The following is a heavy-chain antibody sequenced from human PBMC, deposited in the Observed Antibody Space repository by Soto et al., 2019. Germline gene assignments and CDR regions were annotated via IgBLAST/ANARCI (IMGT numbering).Heavy chain of an antibody. CDR3: ARHLTGTTVIYYYYGMDV. D-gene: IGHD1-7*01. CDR2: ISYDGSNK. CDR1: GFTFSSYA. J-gene: IGHJ6*02. Sequence: QVQMVESGGGVVQPGRSLRLSCAASGFTFSSYAMHWVRQAPGKGLEWVAVISYDGSNKYYADSVKGRFTISRDNSKNTLYLQMNSLRAQDTAVYYCARHLTGTTVIYYYYGMDVWGQGTTVTVSS. V-gene: IGHV3-30-3*01.